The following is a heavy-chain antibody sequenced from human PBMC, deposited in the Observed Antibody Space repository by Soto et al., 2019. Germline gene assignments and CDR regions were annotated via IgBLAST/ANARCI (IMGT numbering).Heavy chain of an antibody. V-gene: IGHV3-30*18. J-gene: IGHJ4*02. CDR3: AKAMQIVVVVAASGMGDY. Sequence: QVQLVESGGGVVQPGRSLRLSCAASGFTFSSYGMHWVRQAPGKGLEWVAVISYDGSNEYYADSVKGRFTISRDNSKNTLYLQMNRLRAEDRAVYYCAKAMQIVVVVAASGMGDYWGQATMVTVSS. D-gene: IGHD2-15*01. CDR2: ISYDGSNE. CDR1: GFTFSSYG.